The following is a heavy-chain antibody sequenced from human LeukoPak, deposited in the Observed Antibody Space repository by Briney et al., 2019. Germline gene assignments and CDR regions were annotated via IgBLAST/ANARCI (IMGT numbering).Heavy chain of an antibody. CDR1: GFIFSSYA. D-gene: IGHD3-10*01. V-gene: IGHV3-30-3*01. CDR2: ISYDGSNK. CDR3: ARDLVGGANDY. Sequence: GGSLRLSCAASGFIFSSYAMPWVRQAPGKGLEWVVVISYDGSNKHYADSVKGRFTISRDNSKNTLYLQMNSLRAEDTAVYYCARDLVGGANDYWGQGTLVTVSS. J-gene: IGHJ4*02.